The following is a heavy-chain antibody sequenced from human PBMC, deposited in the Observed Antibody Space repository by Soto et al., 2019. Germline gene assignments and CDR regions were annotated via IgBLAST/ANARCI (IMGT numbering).Heavy chain of an antibody. D-gene: IGHD6-6*01. V-gene: IGHV4-31*03. CDR2: NYYSGIT. J-gene: IGHJ6*02. Sequence: QVQLQESGPGLVKPSQTLSLTCTVSGGSISSGGYYWTWTRQHPGKGLEWIGYNYYSGITYYNPNLKIRVTISLDTSKNQFSLKLSTVTAADTAVYYCARGSSIASLYYGMDVCGQGATVTVSS. CDR3: ARGSSIASLYYGMDV. CDR1: GGSISSGGYY.